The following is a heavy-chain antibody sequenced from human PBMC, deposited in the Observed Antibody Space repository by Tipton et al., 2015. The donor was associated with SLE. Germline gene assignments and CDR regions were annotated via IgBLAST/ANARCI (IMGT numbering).Heavy chain of an antibody. Sequence: TLSLTCSVSGGSIRSYYWSWIRQTPGKGLEWIGYMYYSGITNYNPSLYGRVSISVDTSRNQFSLKMNSVTAADTAVYYCARQVYGDYSPNWFDPWGQGILVTVSS. CDR1: GGSIRSYY. CDR2: MYYSGIT. J-gene: IGHJ5*02. CDR3: ARQVYGDYSPNWFDP. V-gene: IGHV4-59*01. D-gene: IGHD4-17*01.